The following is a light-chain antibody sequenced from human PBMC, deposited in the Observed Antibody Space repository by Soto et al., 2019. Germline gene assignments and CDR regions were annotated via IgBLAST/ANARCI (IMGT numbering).Light chain of an antibody. Sequence: EIVLTQSPGTLSLSPGETATLSCRASQTVNSDYLAWFQQRPGQAPRLLIFATSRRATDIPDRFSGSGSGTDFTLAIRRLEPEDFAVYFCQQYGSSPYTFGQGTKLEI. CDR2: ATS. CDR3: QQYGSSPYT. V-gene: IGKV3-20*01. CDR1: QTVNSDY. J-gene: IGKJ2*01.